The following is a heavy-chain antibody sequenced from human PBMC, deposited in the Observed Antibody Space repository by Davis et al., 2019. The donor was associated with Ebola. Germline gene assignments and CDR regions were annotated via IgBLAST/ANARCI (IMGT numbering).Heavy chain of an antibody. CDR1: GGSFSGYY. V-gene: IGHV4-4*07. D-gene: IGHD6-6*01. Sequence: PSETLSLTCAVYGGSFSGYYWSWIRQPAGKGLEWIGRIFASGSTNYNPSLKSRVTMSVDTSKKQFSLKLSSVTAADTAVYYCARDWVSSSSGSHWFDPWGPGTLVTVSS. CDR2: IFASGST. J-gene: IGHJ5*02. CDR3: ARDWVSSSSGSHWFDP.